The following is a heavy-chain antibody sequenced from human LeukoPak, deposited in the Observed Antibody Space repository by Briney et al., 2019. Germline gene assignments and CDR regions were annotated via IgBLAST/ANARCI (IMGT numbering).Heavy chain of an antibody. Sequence: SETLSLTCAVYGGSFSGYYWGWIRQPPGKGLEWIGSTYYSGSTYYNPSLKSRVTISVDTSKNQFSLKLSSVTAADTAVYYCARHHYDFWSGQFTYYYYYYMDVWGKGTTVTVSS. J-gene: IGHJ6*03. CDR1: GGSFSGYY. CDR3: ARHHYDFWSGQFTYYYYYYMDV. V-gene: IGHV4-39*01. CDR2: TYYSGST. D-gene: IGHD3-3*01.